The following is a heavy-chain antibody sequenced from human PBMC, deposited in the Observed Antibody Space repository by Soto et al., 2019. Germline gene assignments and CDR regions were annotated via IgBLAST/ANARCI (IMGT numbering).Heavy chain of an antibody. CDR3: ASSAGYSSGWTQRYYFDY. J-gene: IGHJ4*02. V-gene: IGHV4-34*01. CDR1: GGSFSGYY. D-gene: IGHD6-19*01. Sequence: QVQLQQWGAGLLKPSETLSLTCAVYGGSFSGYYWSWIRQPPGKGLEWIGEINHSGSTNYNPSLKSRVTISVDTSKNQFSLKLSSVTAADTAVYYCASSAGYSSGWTQRYYFDYWGQGTLVTVSS. CDR2: INHSGST.